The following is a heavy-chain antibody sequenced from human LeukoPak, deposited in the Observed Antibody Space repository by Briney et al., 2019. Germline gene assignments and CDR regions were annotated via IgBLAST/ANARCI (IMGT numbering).Heavy chain of an antibody. V-gene: IGHV3-48*03. Sequence: PGGSLRLSCAASGFTFSSYEMNWVRQAPGKGLEWVSYISSSGSTIYYADSVKGRFTISRDNAKNSLYLQVSSLRVEDTAVYYCARLAKYFYGSETYYFFEHWGQGTPVTASS. CDR2: ISSSGSTI. D-gene: IGHD3-10*01. J-gene: IGHJ4*02. CDR3: ARLAKYFYGSETYYFFEH. CDR1: GFTFSSYE.